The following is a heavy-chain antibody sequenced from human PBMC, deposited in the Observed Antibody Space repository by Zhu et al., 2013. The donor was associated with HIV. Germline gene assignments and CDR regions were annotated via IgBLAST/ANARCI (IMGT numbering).Heavy chain of an antibody. CDR2: IIPIFGTA. CDR1: GGTFSSYA. J-gene: IGHJ6*02. Sequence: QVQLVQSGAEVKKPGSSVKVSCKASGGTFSSYAISWVRQAPGQGLEWMGGIIPIFGTANYAQKFQGRVTITADESTSTAYMELSSLRSEDTAVYYCAVGSVAATNYYYYGMDVWGQGTTVTVSS. D-gene: IGHD2-15*01. V-gene: IGHV1-69*01. CDR3: AVGSVAATNYYYYGMDV.